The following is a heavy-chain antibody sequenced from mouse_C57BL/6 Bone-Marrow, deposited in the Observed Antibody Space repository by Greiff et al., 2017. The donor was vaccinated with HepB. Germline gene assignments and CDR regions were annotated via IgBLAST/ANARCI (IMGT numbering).Heavy chain of an antibody. J-gene: IGHJ2*01. CDR2: ISNGGGST. CDR3: ARHASTGTHFDY. CDR1: GFTFSDYY. D-gene: IGHD4-1*02. Sequence: EVQRVESGGGLVQPGGSLKLSCAASGFTFSDYYMYWVRQTPEKRLEWVAYISNGGGSTYYPDTVKGRFTISRDNAKNTLYLQMSRLKSEDTAMYYCARHASTGTHFDYWGQGTTLTVSS. V-gene: IGHV5-12*01.